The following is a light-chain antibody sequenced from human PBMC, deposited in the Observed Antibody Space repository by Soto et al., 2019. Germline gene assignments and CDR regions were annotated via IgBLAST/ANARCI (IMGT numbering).Light chain of an antibody. Sequence: EIVLTQSPGTLSLSPGERASLSCRASQSVNNKVAWYKQKPGQAPRLLIYDASNRATGIPARFSGSGSGTDSTLTIRSLEPEDFAVDYCQQRSNWPNFGQGTRVEI. CDR2: DAS. V-gene: IGKV3-11*01. J-gene: IGKJ5*01. CDR1: QSVNNK. CDR3: QQRSNWPN.